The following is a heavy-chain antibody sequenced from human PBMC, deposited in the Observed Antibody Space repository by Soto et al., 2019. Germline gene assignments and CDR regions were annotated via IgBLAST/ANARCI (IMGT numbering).Heavy chain of an antibody. CDR2: INHSGST. CDR3: ASFLAGLAKSTYYYVTS. J-gene: IGHJ4*02. D-gene: IGHD3-10*02. V-gene: IGHV4-34*01. CDR1: GGSFSGYY. Sequence: QVQLQQWGAGLLKPSETLSLTCAVYGGSFSGYYWSWIRQPPGKGLEWIGEINHSGSTNYNPSLKSRVTISVDTSKNQFSLTLSSVTAADTAVYYGASFLAGLAKSTYYYVTSWGQGTLVTVSS.